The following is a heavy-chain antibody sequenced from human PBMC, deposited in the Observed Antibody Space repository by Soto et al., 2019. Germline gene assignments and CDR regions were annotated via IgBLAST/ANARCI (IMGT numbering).Heavy chain of an antibody. CDR3: AHRAYYGSGSWAVDAFDI. V-gene: IGHV2-5*01. J-gene: IGHJ3*02. CDR1: GFSLSTSGVG. Sequence: QITLKESGPTLVNPTQTLTLTCTFSGFSLSTSGVGVGWIRQPPGKALEWLALIYWNDDKRYSPSLKSRLTITKDTSKNQVVLTMTNMDPVDTATYYCAHRAYYGSGSWAVDAFDIWGQGTMVTVSS. CDR2: IYWNDDK. D-gene: IGHD3-10*01.